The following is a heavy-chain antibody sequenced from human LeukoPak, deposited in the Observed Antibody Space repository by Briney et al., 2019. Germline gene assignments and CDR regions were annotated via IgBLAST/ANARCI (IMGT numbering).Heavy chain of an antibody. Sequence: SVKVSCKASGFTFTNSALQWVRQARGKRVEWIGWIVVGRGDTKYAQTFQGRVTISRDMSTSTAYMELSSLRPDDTAVYYCARDHNWGPDYWGQGTLVSVSS. D-gene: IGHD7-27*01. V-gene: IGHV1-58*01. J-gene: IGHJ4*02. CDR1: GFTFTNSA. CDR2: IVVGRGDT. CDR3: ARDHNWGPDY.